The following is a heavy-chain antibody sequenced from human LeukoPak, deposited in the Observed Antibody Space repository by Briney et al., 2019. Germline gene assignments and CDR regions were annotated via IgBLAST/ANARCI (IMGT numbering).Heavy chain of an antibody. V-gene: IGHV4-4*09. CDR1: GGSISSYY. D-gene: IGHD6-13*01. CDR2: IYTSGST. Sequence: SETLSLTCTVSGGSISSYYWSWIRQPPGKGLEWIGYIYTSGSTNYNPSLKSRVTISVDTSKNQFSLKLSSATAADTAVSYCARSFAAGRPPGYWGQGTLVTVSS. CDR3: ARSFAAGRPPGY. J-gene: IGHJ4*02.